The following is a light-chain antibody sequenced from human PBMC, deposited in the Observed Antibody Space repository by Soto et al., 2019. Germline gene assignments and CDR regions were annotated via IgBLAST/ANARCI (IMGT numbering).Light chain of an antibody. CDR3: QQNYGTPFT. J-gene: IGKJ3*01. CDR2: AAS. V-gene: IGKV1-39*01. Sequence: IRMTQSPSSLSASVGDRVTITCRASQYINNYLNWYQQKPGEAPKLLIYAASSLQGGVPSRFSGSGSGTDFTLTITSLQPEDFATYYCQQNYGTPFTFGPGTKVDIK. CDR1: QYINNY.